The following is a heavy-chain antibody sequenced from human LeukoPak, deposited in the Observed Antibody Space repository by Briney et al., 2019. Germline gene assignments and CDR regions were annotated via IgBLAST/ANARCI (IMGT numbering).Heavy chain of an antibody. D-gene: IGHD5-18*01. CDR2: ISGSGGST. V-gene: IGHV3-23*01. Sequence: GGSLRLSCAASGFTFSRYAMSWVRQAAGKGLEWVSAISGSGGSTYYADSVKGRFTISRDNSKNTLYLQMNSLRAEDTAVYYCAESQLLLWLDYWGQGTLVTVSS. CDR3: AESQLLLWLDY. J-gene: IGHJ4*02. CDR1: GFTFSRYA.